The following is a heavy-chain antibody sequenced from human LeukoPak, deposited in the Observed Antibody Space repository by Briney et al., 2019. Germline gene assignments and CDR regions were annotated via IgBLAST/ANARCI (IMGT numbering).Heavy chain of an antibody. CDR1: GGTFSSYA. CDR3: ARDPLPRGWFDP. Sequence: SVKVSCKASGGTFSSYAISWVRQAPGQGLEWMGGIIPIFGTANYAQTFQGRVTITADESTNTAYMELSSLRSEDTAVYYCARDPLPRGWFDPWGQGTLVTVSS. J-gene: IGHJ5*02. CDR2: IIPIFGTA. V-gene: IGHV1-69*13.